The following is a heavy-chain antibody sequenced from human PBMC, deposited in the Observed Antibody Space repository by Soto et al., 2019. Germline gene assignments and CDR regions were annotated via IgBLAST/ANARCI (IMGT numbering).Heavy chain of an antibody. CDR1: GGSISSGGYF. CDR3: ARGAVGATIYFDY. J-gene: IGHJ4*02. Sequence: QVQLQEPGPGLVKPSQTLSRTCTVSGGSISSGGYFWSWIRQHPGQGLEWIGYIYYSGNTFYNPSLKTRVSISVDTSKKQFSLKLSSLTAADTAVSYCARGAVGATIYFDYWGQGTLVTVSS. V-gene: IGHV4-31*03. CDR2: IYYSGNT. D-gene: IGHD1-26*01.